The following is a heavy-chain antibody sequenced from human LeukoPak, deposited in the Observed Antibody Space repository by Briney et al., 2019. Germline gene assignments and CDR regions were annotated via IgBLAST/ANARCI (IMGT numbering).Heavy chain of an antibody. J-gene: IGHJ4*02. CDR2: IYYSGST. V-gene: IGHV4-31*03. CDR1: GGSISSGGYY. CDR3: GRDRRGTHYYDSSGYYSDY. Sequence: SQTLSLTCTVSGGSISSGGYYWSWIRQHPGKGLEWIGYIYYSGSTYYNPSLKSRVTISVDTSKNQFSLKLSSVTAADTAVYYCGRDRRGTHYYDSSGYYSDYWGQGTLVTVFS. D-gene: IGHD3-22*01.